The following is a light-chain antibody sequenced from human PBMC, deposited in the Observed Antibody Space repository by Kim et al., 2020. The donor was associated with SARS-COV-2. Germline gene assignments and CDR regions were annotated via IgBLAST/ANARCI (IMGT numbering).Light chain of an antibody. CDR1: ALPEKQ. V-gene: IGLV3-25*03. CDR3: QSADGSGTYV. J-gene: IGLJ1*01. CDR2: KDS. Sequence: SYELTQPPSVSVSPGQTARITCSGDALPEKQTYWYQQKSGQAPLLLIYKDSERPSGIPGRFSGSSSGTTVTLTISGAQAEDDADYYCQSADGSGTYVFGT.